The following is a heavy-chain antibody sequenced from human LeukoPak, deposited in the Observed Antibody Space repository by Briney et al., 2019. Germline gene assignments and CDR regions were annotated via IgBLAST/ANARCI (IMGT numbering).Heavy chain of an antibody. CDR3: ARSGDYGDYGGSTDAFDF. CDR2: ISSSTTYI. D-gene: IGHD4-17*01. Sequence: GGSMRLSCAASGFTLSTYSMNWVRRAPGMGLEWVSSISSSTTYIYYADSMKGRFTVSRDDAKNSLYLQMHSLRAEDTAVYYCARSGDYGDYGGSTDAFDFWGQGTMVTVSS. J-gene: IGHJ3*01. CDR1: GFTLSTYS. V-gene: IGHV3-21*01.